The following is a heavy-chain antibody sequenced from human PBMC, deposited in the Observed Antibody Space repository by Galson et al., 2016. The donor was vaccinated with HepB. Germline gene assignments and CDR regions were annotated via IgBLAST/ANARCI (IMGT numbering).Heavy chain of an antibody. D-gene: IGHD2-15*01. CDR3: GKDTSAVEAADEY. CDR2: IDEHGDGT. CDR1: GFMFSRLH. Sequence: SLRLSCAASGFMFSRLHLSWVRQAPGKGLEWVSSIDEHGDGTWYADSVRGRFTISRDNSRNILYLQMDNLRVEDTAIYYCGKDTSAVEAADEYWGQGTLVTVSS. J-gene: IGHJ4*02. V-gene: IGHV3-23*01.